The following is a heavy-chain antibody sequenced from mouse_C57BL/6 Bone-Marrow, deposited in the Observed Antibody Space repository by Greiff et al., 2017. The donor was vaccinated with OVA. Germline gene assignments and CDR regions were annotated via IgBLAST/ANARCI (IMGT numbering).Heavy chain of an antibody. Sequence: VQLQQSGPELVKPGASVKIPCKASGYTFTDYNMDWVKQSHGKSLEWIGDINPNNGGTIYNQKFKGKATLTVDKSSSTAYMELRSLTSEDTAVYYCARGGGNYYGSTYYFDYWGQGTTLTVSS. CDR1: GYTFTDYN. J-gene: IGHJ2*01. V-gene: IGHV1-18*01. D-gene: IGHD1-1*01. CDR3: ARGGGNYYGSTYYFDY. CDR2: INPNNGGT.